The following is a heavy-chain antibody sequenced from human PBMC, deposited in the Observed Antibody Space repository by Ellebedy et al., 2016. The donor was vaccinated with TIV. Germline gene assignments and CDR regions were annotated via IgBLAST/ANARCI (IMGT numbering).Heavy chain of an antibody. CDR1: GFTFSYYY. V-gene: IGHV3-11*01. J-gene: IGHJ3*02. D-gene: IGHD6-13*01. Sequence: GESLKISCAASGFTFSYYYMTWIRQAPGKGLEWVSYISSSGITIYYEDSVKGRFTISRDNAKNSLYLQMNSLRAEDTAMYYGARDSAAGTRDNAFDIWGQGTMVTVSS. CDR2: ISSSGITI. CDR3: ARDSAAGTRDNAFDI.